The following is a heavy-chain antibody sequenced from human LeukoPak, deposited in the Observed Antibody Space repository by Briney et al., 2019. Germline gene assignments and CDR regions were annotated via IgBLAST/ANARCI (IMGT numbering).Heavy chain of an antibody. CDR1: GFTFSTYW. CDR3: ARYWRGYCSSTSCYAADLSFDY. Sequence: PGGSLRLSCAASGFTFSTYWMHWVRQAPGKGLVWVTRINGDGSSTTYADSVKGRFTISRDNSKNTLYLQMNSLRAEDTAVYSCARYWRGYCSSTSCYAADLSFDYWGQGTLVTVSS. CDR2: INGDGSST. J-gene: IGHJ4*02. V-gene: IGHV3-74*01. D-gene: IGHD2-2*01.